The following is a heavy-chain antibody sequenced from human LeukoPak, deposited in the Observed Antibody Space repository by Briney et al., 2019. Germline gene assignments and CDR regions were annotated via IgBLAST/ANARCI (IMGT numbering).Heavy chain of an antibody. CDR2: IIPIFGTA. V-gene: IGHV1-69*05. D-gene: IGHD3-10*01. CDR1: TYTGYY. J-gene: IGHJ5*02. CDR3: ARAILWFGELYWFDP. Sequence: TYTGYYMNGVCKDPGPSLDWRGGIIPIFGTANYAQKFQGRVTITTDESTSTAYMELSSLRSEDTAVYYCARAILWFGELYWFDPWGQGTLVTVSS.